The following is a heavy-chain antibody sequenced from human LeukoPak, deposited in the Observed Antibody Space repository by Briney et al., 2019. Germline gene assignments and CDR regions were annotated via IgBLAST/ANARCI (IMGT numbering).Heavy chain of an antibody. CDR2: ISGSGEST. V-gene: IGHV3-23*01. J-gene: IGHJ4*02. D-gene: IGHD7-27*01. CDR3: AREHWDFDY. Sequence: GGSLRLSCAASGFTFSSYAMTWVRQAPGKGLEWVSEISGSGESTYYGDSVKGRFTISRDNSKNTLYLQMNSLRAGDTAIYYCAREHWDFDYWGQGTLVTVSS. CDR1: GFTFSSYA.